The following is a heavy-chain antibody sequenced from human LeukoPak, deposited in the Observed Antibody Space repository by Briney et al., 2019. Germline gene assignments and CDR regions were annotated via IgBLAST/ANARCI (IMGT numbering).Heavy chain of an antibody. CDR2: INHSGST. J-gene: IGHJ4*02. Sequence: PSETLSLTCAVYGGSFSGYYWSWIRQPPGKGLEWIGEINHSGSTNYNPSLKSRVTISVDTSKNQFSLKLSSVTAADTAVYYCARAATTSRSWLTYWGQGTLVTVSS. CDR3: ARAATTSRSWLTY. D-gene: IGHD6-13*01. CDR1: GGSFSGYY. V-gene: IGHV4-34*01.